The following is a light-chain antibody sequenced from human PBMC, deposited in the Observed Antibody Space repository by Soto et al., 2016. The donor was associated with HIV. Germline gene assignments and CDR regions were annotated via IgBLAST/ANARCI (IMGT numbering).Light chain of an antibody. CDR1: QSISSY. J-gene: IGKJ4*01. V-gene: IGKV1-39*01. CDR2: AAS. Sequence: DIQMTQSPSSLSASVGDRVTITCRASQSISSYLNWYQQKPGKAPKLLIYAASSLQSGVPSRFSGSGSGTDFTLTISSLQPEDFATYYCQQSYSMLTFGEGPRWRSN. CDR3: QQSYSMLT.